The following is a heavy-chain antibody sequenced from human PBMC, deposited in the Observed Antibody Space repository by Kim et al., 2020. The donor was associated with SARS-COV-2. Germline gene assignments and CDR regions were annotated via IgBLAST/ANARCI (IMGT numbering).Heavy chain of an antibody. J-gene: IGHJ2*01. D-gene: IGHD1-7*01. CDR3: TTEGFGWNYDPDWYFDL. CDR2: IKSKTDGGTT. Sequence: GGSLRLSCAASGFTFSNAWMSWVRQAPGKGLEWVGRIKSKTDGGTTDYAAPVKGRFTISRDDSKNTLYLQMNSLKTEDTAVYYCTTEGFGWNYDPDWYFDLWGRGTLVTVSS. V-gene: IGHV3-15*01. CDR1: GFTFSNAW.